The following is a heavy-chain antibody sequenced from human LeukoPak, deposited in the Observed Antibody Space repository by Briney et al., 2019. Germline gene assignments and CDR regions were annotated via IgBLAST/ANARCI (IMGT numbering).Heavy chain of an antibody. Sequence: TPSETLSLTCTVSGGSISSSSYYWGWIRQPPGKGLEWIGSIYYSGSTYYNPSLKSRVTISVDTPKNQFSLKLSSVTAADTAVYYCARLIQDGYSSSWYPTNYYFDYWGQGTLVTVSS. CDR1: GGSISSSSYY. CDR3: ARLIQDGYSSSWYPTNYYFDY. CDR2: IYYSGST. D-gene: IGHD6-13*01. V-gene: IGHV4-39*01. J-gene: IGHJ4*02.